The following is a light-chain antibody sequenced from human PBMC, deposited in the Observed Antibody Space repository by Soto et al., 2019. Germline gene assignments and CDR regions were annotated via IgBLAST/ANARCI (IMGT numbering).Light chain of an antibody. V-gene: IGKV3-20*01. CDR2: GAS. CDR1: QSVSSNY. J-gene: IGKJ3*01. CDR3: QQSGGSLFT. Sequence: EIVLTQSPGTLSLSPGERATLSCRASQSVSSNYLAWYQQKPGQSPRLLIYGASSRATGIPDRFSGSGSGTDFTLTISRLEPEDFAVYYCQQSGGSLFTFCPGTKVDIK.